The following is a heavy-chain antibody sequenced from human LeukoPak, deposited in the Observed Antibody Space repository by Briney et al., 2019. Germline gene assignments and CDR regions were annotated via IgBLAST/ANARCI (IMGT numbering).Heavy chain of an antibody. V-gene: IGHV3-21*01. CDR1: GFTFSSYS. J-gene: IGHJ4*02. CDR3: ARVIAAAGYFDY. Sequence: GGSLRLSCAASGFTFSSYSMNWVRQAPGKGLEWVSSISSSSSYIYYADSVKGRFTISRDNAKNSLYLQMNSLRAEDTAVYYCARVIAAAGYFDYWGQGTLVTVSP. D-gene: IGHD6-13*01. CDR2: ISSSSSYI.